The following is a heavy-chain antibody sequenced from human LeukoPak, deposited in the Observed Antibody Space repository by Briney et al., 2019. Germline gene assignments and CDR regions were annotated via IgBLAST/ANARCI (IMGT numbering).Heavy chain of an antibody. CDR3: AKDRMVRGIEIDY. CDR2: IAPGADAI. V-gene: IGHV3-11*01. J-gene: IGHJ4*02. Sequence: GGSLRLSCAASGLTFSYYYMSWIRQAPGKGLEWLAYIAPGADAIYYADSVKGRFTISRDNSKNTLYLQMNSLRAEDTAVYYCAKDRMVRGIEIDYWGQGTLVTVSS. CDR1: GLTFSYYY. D-gene: IGHD3-10*01.